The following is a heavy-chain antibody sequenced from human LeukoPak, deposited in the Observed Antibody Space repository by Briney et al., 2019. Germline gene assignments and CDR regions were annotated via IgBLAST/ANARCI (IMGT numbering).Heavy chain of an antibody. CDR1: GYTFTSYG. V-gene: IGHV1-18*01. J-gene: IGHJ6*03. CDR2: ISAYNGNT. CDR3: ARSPYDFWSGYYTGLSYYYYYMDV. Sequence: ASVKVSCKASGYTFTSYGISWVRQPPGQGLEWMGWISAYNGNTNYAQKLQGRVTMTTDTSTSTAYMELRSLRSDDTAVYYCARSPYDFWSGYYTGLSYYYYYMDVWGKGTTVTVSS. D-gene: IGHD3-3*01.